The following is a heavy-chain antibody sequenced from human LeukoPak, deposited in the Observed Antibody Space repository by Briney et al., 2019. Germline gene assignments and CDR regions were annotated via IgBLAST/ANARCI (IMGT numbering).Heavy chain of an antibody. J-gene: IGHJ4*02. CDR2: ISYDGSNK. Sequence: GGSLRLSCAASGFTFSSYAMHWVRQAPGKGLEWVAVISYDGSNKYYADSVKGRFTISRDNSKNTLYLQMNSLRAEDTAVYYCARDLDYWGQGTLVTVSS. V-gene: IGHV3-30-3*01. CDR3: ARDLDY. CDR1: GFTFSSYA.